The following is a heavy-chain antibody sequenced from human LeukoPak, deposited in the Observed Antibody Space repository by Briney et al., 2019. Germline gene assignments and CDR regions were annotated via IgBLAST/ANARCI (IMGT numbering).Heavy chain of an antibody. CDR2: IFPGNSDT. V-gene: IGHV5-51*01. CDR1: GYSFAGYW. CDR3: VRHNNYALDY. D-gene: IGHD5-18*01. Sequence: GESLKISCEGSGYSFAGYWIGWARQMPGKGLEWMAIIFPGNSDTIYSPSFQGQVTISADKSISTAYLQWRGLKASDTAMYYCVRHNNYALDYWGRGTLVTVSS. J-gene: IGHJ4*02.